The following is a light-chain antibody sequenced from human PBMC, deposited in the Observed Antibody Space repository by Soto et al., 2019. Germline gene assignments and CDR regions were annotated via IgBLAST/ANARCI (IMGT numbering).Light chain of an antibody. CDR2: GVT. CDR1: SSDVGAYNY. J-gene: IGLJ1*01. CDR3: FSNRGGDPHV. V-gene: IGLV2-14*01. Sequence: QSVLTQPGSVSGSPGQSITISCTGTSSDVGAYNYVSWYQQYPGKAPKLMIYGVTNRPSGVSNRFPGSKTGNTASLTISGLKAEDEDDYYCFSNRGGDPHVFGTAHKVTAL.